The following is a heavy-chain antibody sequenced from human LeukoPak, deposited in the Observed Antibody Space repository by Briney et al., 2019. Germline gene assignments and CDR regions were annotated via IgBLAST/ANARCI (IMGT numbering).Heavy chain of an antibody. V-gene: IGHV3-23*01. CDR3: AKALDTYGYMRFDY. J-gene: IGHJ4*02. D-gene: IGHD5-24*01. CDR1: GFTFSGYA. Sequence: GGSLRLSCAASGFTFSGYAMSWVRQAPGKVLEWVSAISGSGGSTYYADSVKGRFTVSRDRSTNTLFLQMSSLRAEDSGMYYCAKALDTYGYMRFDYWGQGTLVTVSS. CDR2: ISGSGGST.